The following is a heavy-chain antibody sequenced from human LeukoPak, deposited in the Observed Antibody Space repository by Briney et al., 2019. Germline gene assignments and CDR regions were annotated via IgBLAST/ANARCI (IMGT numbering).Heavy chain of an antibody. Sequence: PGGSLRLSCAASGFTFSSYSMNWVRQAPGKGLEWVSYISSSSSTIYYADSVKGRFTISRDNAKNSLYLQMNSLGAEDTAVYYCARNYDFWSGYYSPIFYFDYWGQGTLVTVSS. D-gene: IGHD3-3*01. CDR2: ISSSSSTI. CDR3: ARNYDFWSGYYSPIFYFDY. V-gene: IGHV3-48*01. CDR1: GFTFSSYS. J-gene: IGHJ4*02.